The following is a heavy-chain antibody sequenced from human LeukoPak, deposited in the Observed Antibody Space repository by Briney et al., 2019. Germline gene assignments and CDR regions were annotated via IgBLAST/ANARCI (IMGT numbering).Heavy chain of an antibody. CDR2: ISSSSNYI. CDR3: ARDLLYYDSSGGDY. J-gene: IGHJ4*02. CDR1: GITGYS. V-gene: IGHV3-21*01. D-gene: IGHD3-22*01. Sequence: GGSLRLSCAASGITGYSMHWVRQAPGKGLEWVCSISSSSNYIYCADSVKGRFTISRDNARKSLYLQMNSLRAEDTAVYYCARDLLYYDSSGGDYWGQGTLVTVSS.